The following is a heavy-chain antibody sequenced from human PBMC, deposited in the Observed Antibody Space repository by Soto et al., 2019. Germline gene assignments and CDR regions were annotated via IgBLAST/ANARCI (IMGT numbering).Heavy chain of an antibody. CDR3: ARWISSTGNSVPYYGMDV. J-gene: IGHJ6*02. CDR1: GFTFSSYE. CDR2: ISSSGSTI. Sequence: EVQLVESGGGLVQPGGSLSLSCAASGFTFSSYEMNWVRQAQGKGLEWVSYISSSGSTINYADSVKGRFTISRDNAKNSLFLQMNSLRAEDTAVYYCARWISSTGNSVPYYGMDVWGQGTTVTVSS. D-gene: IGHD4-17*01. V-gene: IGHV3-48*03.